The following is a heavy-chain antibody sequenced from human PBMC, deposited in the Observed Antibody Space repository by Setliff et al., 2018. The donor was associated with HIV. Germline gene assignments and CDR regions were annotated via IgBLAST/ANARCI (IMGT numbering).Heavy chain of an antibody. D-gene: IGHD3-22*01. Sequence: GSLRLSCAGSGFTFSDAWITWVRQAPGKGLEWLGRIKSKIDGETTDYAAPVKGRFTISRDGSKNTVYLHMNSLKTEDTAVYYCIWSGSSGLYYFDHWGQGTLVTVSS. CDR2: IKSKIDGETT. CDR1: GFTFSDAW. J-gene: IGHJ4*02. CDR3: IWSGSSGLYYFDH. V-gene: IGHV3-15*01.